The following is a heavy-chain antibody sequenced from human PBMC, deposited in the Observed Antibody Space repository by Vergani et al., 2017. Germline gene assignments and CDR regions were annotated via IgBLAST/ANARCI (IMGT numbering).Heavy chain of an antibody. J-gene: IGHJ4*02. CDR2: ISGSGGST. CDR1: VFPFSSYA. CDR3: AKDQMLVYYYDRSVPTY. D-gene: IGHD3-22*01. Sequence: QLLDSGGGLVQPWWSLRLSCAASVFPFSSYAMSWVRPSPGTGLDWVSAISGSGGSTYYADSVKGRFTISRANSKNTLYLQMNSLRAEDTAVYYCAKDQMLVYYYDRSVPTYWGQGFLVTVSS. V-gene: IGHV3-23*01.